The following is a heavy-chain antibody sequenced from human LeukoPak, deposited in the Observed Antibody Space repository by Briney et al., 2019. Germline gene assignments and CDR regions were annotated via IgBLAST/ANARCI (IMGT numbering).Heavy chain of an antibody. CDR2: INPSGDNA. CDR1: GDTFSSYQ. CDR3: ARAFVVTGIIREAFDL. V-gene: IGHV1-46*01. D-gene: IGHD2-21*02. Sequence: GASVKVSCKASGDTFSSYQMHWARQAPGQGLEWMGLINPSGDNAKNAQKFQGRVTMTRDMSTSTFYMELSSLRSDDTAVYYCARAFVVTGIIREAFDLWGQGTMVTVSS. J-gene: IGHJ3*01.